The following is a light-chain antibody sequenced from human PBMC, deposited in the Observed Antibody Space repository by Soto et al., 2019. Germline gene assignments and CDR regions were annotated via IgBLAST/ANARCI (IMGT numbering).Light chain of an antibody. V-gene: IGKV3-20*01. J-gene: IGKJ2*01. CDR2: GAS. Sequence: EIVLTQSPGTLSLSPGERATLSCRASQSVSSSYLAWYQQKPGQAPSLLIYGASSRATGIPDRFSGSGSGTDSTLTISRLEPEDFAVYYCQQYGSSPRYTFGQGTKLEIK. CDR1: QSVSSSY. CDR3: QQYGSSPRYT.